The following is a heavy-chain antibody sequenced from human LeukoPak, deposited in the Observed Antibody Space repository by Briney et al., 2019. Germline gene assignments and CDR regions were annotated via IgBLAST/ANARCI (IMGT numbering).Heavy chain of an antibody. CDR3: ARERLGYSDIDF. CDR1: GFIFNNHW. CDR2: IRHDGRGK. D-gene: IGHD2-2*02. Sequence: GRSLRLSCVASGFIFNNHWTTWVRQAPGKGLEWVANIRHDGRGKYYVDSVKGRFTISRDNAKNSLFLQMDSLRAEDTPVYFCARERLGYSDIDFWGQGTLVTVSS. J-gene: IGHJ4*02. V-gene: IGHV3-7*03.